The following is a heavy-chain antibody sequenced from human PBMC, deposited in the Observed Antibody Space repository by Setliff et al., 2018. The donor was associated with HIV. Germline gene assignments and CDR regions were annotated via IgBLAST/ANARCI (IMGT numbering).Heavy chain of an antibody. CDR2: IYYSGSS. Sequence: SCSVSGGSISSGYYYWSWIRQHPGKGLEWIGYIYYSGSSYYNQSLKSRVTISVDTSKNQFSVKLSSVTAADTAVYYCARVLNPSDAFDIWGQGTMVTVSS. J-gene: IGHJ3*02. CDR1: GGSISSGYYY. V-gene: IGHV4-31*03. CDR3: ARVLNPSDAFDI.